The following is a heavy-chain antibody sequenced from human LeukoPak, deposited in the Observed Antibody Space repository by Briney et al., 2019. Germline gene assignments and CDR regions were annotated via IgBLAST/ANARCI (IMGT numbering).Heavy chain of an antibody. CDR2: IYGGGST. J-gene: IGHJ4*02. CDR3: ASSMVRGLIDY. Sequence: PGGSLRLSCATSGFTVSSNYMSWVRQAPGKGLEWVSIIYGGGSTFYAASVKGRFTSSRDSSKNTLSLQMNSLRVDDTAVYYCASSMVRGLIDYWGQGTLVTVSS. CDR1: GFTVSSNY. D-gene: IGHD3-10*01. V-gene: IGHV3-53*01.